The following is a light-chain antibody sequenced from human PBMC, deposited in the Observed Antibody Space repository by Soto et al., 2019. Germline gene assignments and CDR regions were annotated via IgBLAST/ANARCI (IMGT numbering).Light chain of an antibody. CDR2: DAS. CDR3: QQYGNLPLT. V-gene: IGKV1-33*01. CDR1: QDFSNF. Sequence: IQMTQSPSSLSASVGDRVTITCQASQDFSNFLNWYQQKPGKAPKLLIYDASNLETGVPSRFSGGGSGTHFTFTISSLQPEDIATYYCQQYGNLPLTFGPGTKVDIK. J-gene: IGKJ3*01.